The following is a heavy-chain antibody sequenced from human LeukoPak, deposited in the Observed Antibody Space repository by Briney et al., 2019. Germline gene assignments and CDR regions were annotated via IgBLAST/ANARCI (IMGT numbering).Heavy chain of an antibody. CDR3: ARHGSSSWSTDDAFDI. D-gene: IGHD6-13*01. CDR2: IYPGDSDT. CDR1: GYSFTSYW. V-gene: IGHV5-51*01. J-gene: IGHJ3*02. Sequence: GESLKISCKGSGYSFTSYWIGWVRQMPGKGLEWMGIIYPGDSDTRYSPSFQGQVTISADKSISTAYLHWSSLKASDTAMYYCARHGSSSWSTDDAFDIWGQGTMVTVSS.